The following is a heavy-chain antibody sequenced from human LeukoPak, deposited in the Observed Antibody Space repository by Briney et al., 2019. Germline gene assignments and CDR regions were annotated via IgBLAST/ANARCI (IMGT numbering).Heavy chain of an antibody. CDR1: GYTFTGYY. D-gene: IGHD6-6*01. CDR3: ARRPYSSSGYFDY. V-gene: IGHV1-2*02. CDR2: INPNSGGT. J-gene: IGHJ4*02. Sequence: ASVKVSCKASGYTFTGYYMHWVRRAPGQGLEWMGWINPNSGGTNYAQKFQGRVTMTRDTSISTAYMELSRLRSDDTAVYYCARRPYSSSGYFDYWGQGTLVTVSS.